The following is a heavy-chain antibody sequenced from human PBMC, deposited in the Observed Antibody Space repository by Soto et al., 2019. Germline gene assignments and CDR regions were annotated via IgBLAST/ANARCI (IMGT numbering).Heavy chain of an antibody. V-gene: IGHV3-30*18. CDR1: GFTFSSYG. CDR2: ISYDGSNK. Sequence: PRGSLRLSCAASGFTFSSYGMRFARHAPVKWLAWVAVISYDGSNKYYADSVKGRFTISRDNSKNTLYLQMNSLRAEDTAVYYCAKDRAIPVNDFWSGYYTGWFDPWGQGTLVTSPQ. J-gene: IGHJ5*02. CDR3: AKDRAIPVNDFWSGYYTGWFDP. D-gene: IGHD3-3*01.